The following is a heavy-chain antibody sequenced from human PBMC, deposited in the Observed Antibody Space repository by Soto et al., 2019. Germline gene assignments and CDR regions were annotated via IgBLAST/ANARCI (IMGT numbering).Heavy chain of an antibody. Sequence: GGSLRLSCAASGFTFSSYAMSWVRQAPGKGLEWASAISGSGGSTYYADSVKGRFTISRDNSKNTLYLQMNSLRAEDTAVYYCAKVDCSGGSCYSGGSEYFQHWGQGTLVTVSS. CDR1: GFTFSSYA. CDR3: AKVDCSGGSCYSGGSEYFQH. J-gene: IGHJ1*01. D-gene: IGHD2-15*01. CDR2: ISGSGGST. V-gene: IGHV3-23*01.